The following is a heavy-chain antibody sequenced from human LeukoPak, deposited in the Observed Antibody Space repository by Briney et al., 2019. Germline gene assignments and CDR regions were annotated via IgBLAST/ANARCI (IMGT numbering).Heavy chain of an antibody. Sequence: GGSLRLSCAASGFTFSNAWMSWVRQAPGKGLEWVSNIKQDGSEKYYVDSVKGRCTISRDNAKNSLYLQMNSLRAEDTAMYYCARYGFVVVPAAMGLDYYYYMDVWGKGTTVTVSS. CDR2: IKQDGSEK. CDR1: GFTFSNAW. CDR3: ARYGFVVVPAAMGLDYYYYMDV. V-gene: IGHV3-7*01. J-gene: IGHJ6*03. D-gene: IGHD2-2*01.